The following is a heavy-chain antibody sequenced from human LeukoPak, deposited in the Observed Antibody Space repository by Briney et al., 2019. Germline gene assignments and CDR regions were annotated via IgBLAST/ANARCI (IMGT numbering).Heavy chain of an antibody. J-gene: IGHJ3*02. CDR1: GGSISSSSYY. Sequence: PSETLSLTCTVSGGSISSSSYYWGWIRQPPGKGLEWIGSIYYSGSTYYNPSLKGRATISVDTSKNQFSLKLSSVTAADTAVYYCARHSRITMIVVVIGAFDIWGQGTTVTVSS. CDR2: IYYSGST. D-gene: IGHD3-22*01. CDR3: ARHSRITMIVVVIGAFDI. V-gene: IGHV4-39*01.